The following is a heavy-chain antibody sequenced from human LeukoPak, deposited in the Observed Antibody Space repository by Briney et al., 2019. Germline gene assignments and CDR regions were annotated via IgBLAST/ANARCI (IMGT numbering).Heavy chain of an antibody. J-gene: IGHJ4*02. CDR3: AKDEIGAVAALLEY. CDR1: GFTFSSYG. CDR2: ISFDGSNK. Sequence: PGGSLRLSCAASGFTFSSYGMYWVRQAPGKGLEWVAVISFDGSNKYYADSVRGRFTVSRDNSKDTLYLQMNSLRAEDTAVYYCAKDEIGAVAALLEYSGQRILVTVSS. D-gene: IGHD6-19*01. V-gene: IGHV3-30*18.